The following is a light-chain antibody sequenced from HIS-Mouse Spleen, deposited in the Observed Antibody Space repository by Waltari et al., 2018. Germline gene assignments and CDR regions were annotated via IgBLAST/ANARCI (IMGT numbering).Light chain of an antibody. CDR3: YSTDSSGNHRV. Sequence: SYELTQPPSVSVSPGQTARIPSPGDALPKKYPYWYQQKSGQAPVLVIYEDSKRPSGIPERFSGSSSGTMATLTISGAQVEDEADYYCYSTDSSGNHRVFGGGTKLTVL. J-gene: IGLJ2*01. CDR1: ALPKKY. CDR2: EDS. V-gene: IGLV3-10*01.